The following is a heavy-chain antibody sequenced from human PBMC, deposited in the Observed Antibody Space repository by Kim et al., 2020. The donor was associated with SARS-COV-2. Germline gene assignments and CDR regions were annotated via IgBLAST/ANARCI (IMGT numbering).Heavy chain of an antibody. CDR1: GFTFSSYA. CDR2: ISSSGGNT. J-gene: IGHJ4*02. Sequence: GGSLRLSCAASGFTFSSYAMSWVRQAPGKGLEWVSAISSSGGNTYYADSVKGRFTISRDNSKNTLYLQMNSLRAEDTAVYFCAKRIGAAGGWGSFDYWGQGTLVTVSS. CDR3: AKRIGAAGGWGSFDY. D-gene: IGHD6-13*01. V-gene: IGHV3-23*01.